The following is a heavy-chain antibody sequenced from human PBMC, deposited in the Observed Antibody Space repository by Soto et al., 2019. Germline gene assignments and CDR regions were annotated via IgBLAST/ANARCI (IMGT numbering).Heavy chain of an antibody. Sequence: GGSLRLSCAASGFTVSTKYMSWVRQAPGKGLEWVSAIYSGGSTFYADSVRGRFTISRDNSKNTVNLQMNSLRAEDTAVYYCARDPWAADYWGQGTLVTVS. CDR1: GFTVSTKY. D-gene: IGHD3-16*01. V-gene: IGHV3-66*01. CDR3: ARDPWAADY. CDR2: IYSGGST. J-gene: IGHJ4*02.